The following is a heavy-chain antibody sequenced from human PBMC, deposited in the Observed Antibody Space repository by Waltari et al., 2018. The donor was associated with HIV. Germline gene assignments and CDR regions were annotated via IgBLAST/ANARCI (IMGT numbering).Heavy chain of an antibody. J-gene: IGHJ6*02. D-gene: IGHD6-19*01. CDR3: ARDLGGSGWYDYYYGMDV. CDR1: GFTFSNYE. Sequence: EVQLVESGGGLVQPGGSLSLSCAASGFTFSNYEMNWVSQAPGKGLEWVSYISSSGNTIHYADSVKGRFTISRDNAKNSLYLQMNSLRAEDTAVYYCARDLGGSGWYDYYYGMDVWGQGTTVTVSS. CDR2: ISSSGNTI. V-gene: IGHV3-48*03.